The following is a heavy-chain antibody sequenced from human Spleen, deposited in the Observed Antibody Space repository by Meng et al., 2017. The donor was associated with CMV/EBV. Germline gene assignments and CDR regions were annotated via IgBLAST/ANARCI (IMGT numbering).Heavy chain of an antibody. CDR3: ARDRDGENWFDP. Sequence: SVKVSCKASGGTFSSYAISWVRQAPGQGLEWMGGIIPILGIANYAQKFQGRVTITADKSTSTAYMELSSLRSEDTAVYYCARDRDGENWFDPWGQGTLVTVSS. CDR2: IIPILGIA. CDR1: GGTFSSYA. V-gene: IGHV1-69*10. J-gene: IGHJ5*02. D-gene: IGHD7-27*01.